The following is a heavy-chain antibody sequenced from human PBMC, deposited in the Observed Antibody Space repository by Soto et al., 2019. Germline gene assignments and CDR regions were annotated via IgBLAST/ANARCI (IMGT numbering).Heavy chain of an antibody. Sequence: PSETLSLTCTVSGGSISSGGYYWSWIRQHPGKGLEWIGYIYYSGSTYYNPSLKSRVTISVDTSKNQFSLKVSSVTAADTAVYYCACYYDSSGYYYDYWGQGTLVTVSS. D-gene: IGHD3-22*01. CDR3: ACYYDSSGYYYDY. CDR2: IYYSGST. V-gene: IGHV4-31*03. CDR1: GGSISSGGYY. J-gene: IGHJ4*02.